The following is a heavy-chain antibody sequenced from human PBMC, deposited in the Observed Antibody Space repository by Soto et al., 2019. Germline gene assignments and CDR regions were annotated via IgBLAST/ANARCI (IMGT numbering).Heavy chain of an antibody. Sequence: EVQLLESGGGLVQPGESLRLSCAASGFIFNNYAMSWVRQAPGKGLEWVSSISGRGGSTYYADSVKGRFTISRDNSKNTLYLQMNRLRAEDKYIYFCAKGELGTDYWGQGTLVTVSS. V-gene: IGHV3-23*01. J-gene: IGHJ4*02. D-gene: IGHD1-7*01. CDR2: ISGRGGST. CDR3: AKGELGTDY. CDR1: GFIFNNYA.